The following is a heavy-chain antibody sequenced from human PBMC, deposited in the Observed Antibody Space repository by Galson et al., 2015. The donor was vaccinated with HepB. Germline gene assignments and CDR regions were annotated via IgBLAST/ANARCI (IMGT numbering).Heavy chain of an antibody. CDR1: GFTFSDHY. CDR3: ARGTRYDYDSSGHGYYFDY. J-gene: IGHJ4*02. CDR2: IRKNANNYTT. D-gene: IGHD3-22*01. Sequence: SLRLSCAASGFTFSDHYMDWVRQAPGKGLEWIGRIRKNANNYTTEYAASVKGRFSISRDDSKNSLYLQMNSLKTEDTAVYHCARGTRYDYDSSGHGYYFDYWGQGTLVTVSS. V-gene: IGHV3-72*01.